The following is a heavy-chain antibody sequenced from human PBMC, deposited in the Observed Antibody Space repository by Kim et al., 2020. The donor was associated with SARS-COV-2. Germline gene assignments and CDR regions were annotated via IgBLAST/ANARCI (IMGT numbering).Heavy chain of an antibody. CDR2: GNKT. V-gene: IGHV3-23*01. Sequence: GNKTDNAPSVKGRFTTSRDNSRNTMYLQMNSLGADESAIYYCATRRWLDPWGQGTLVTVSS. J-gene: IGHJ5*02. CDR3: ATRRWLDP.